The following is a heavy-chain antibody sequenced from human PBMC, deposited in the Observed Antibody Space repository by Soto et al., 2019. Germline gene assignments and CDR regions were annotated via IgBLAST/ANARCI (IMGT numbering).Heavy chain of an antibody. D-gene: IGHD1-7*01. Sequence: QVQLVESGGGVVQPGRSLRLSCAASGFTFSSYGMHWVRQAPGKGLEWVAVISYDGSNKYYADSVKGRFTISRDNSKNTLYLQMNSLRAEDTAVYYCAKDLLELRRHGMDVWGQGTTVTVSS. V-gene: IGHV3-30*18. CDR2: ISYDGSNK. CDR3: AKDLLELRRHGMDV. J-gene: IGHJ6*02. CDR1: GFTFSSYG.